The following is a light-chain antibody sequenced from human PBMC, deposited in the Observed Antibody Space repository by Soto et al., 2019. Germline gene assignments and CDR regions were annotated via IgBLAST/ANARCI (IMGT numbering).Light chain of an antibody. V-gene: IGLV2-14*01. Sequence: QSELNQPASVSGCPGQSITISCTGKRSDVGGYNYVSWYQQHPGKAPKLMIYDVSNRPSGVSNRFSGSKSGNTASLTISGLQAEFEADYYCSSYTSISTYVVGTGTKVP. CDR2: DVS. CDR1: RSDVGGYNY. CDR3: SSYTSISTYV. J-gene: IGLJ1*01.